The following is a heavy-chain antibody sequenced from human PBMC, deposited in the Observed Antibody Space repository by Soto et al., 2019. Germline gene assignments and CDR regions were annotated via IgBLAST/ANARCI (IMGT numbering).Heavy chain of an antibody. CDR2: IYYSGST. CDR3: ARHRDWAVSGGTPGASDI. V-gene: IGHV4-39*01. Sequence: SATLSLTCTLPSSSIPSSNYYWAWICTPPVKGLEWIGSIYYSGSTYSITSLKSRVTLSVDTSKNQFSLKLSSVTAADTAVFYCARHRDWAVSGGTPGASDIWGQGTMVT. CDR1: SSSIPSSNYY. J-gene: IGHJ3*02. D-gene: IGHD1-26*01.